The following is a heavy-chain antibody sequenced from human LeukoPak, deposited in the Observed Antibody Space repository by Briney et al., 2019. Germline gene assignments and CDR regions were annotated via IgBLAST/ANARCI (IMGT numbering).Heavy chain of an antibody. D-gene: IGHD2-2*01. CDR2: IDPISGGT. V-gene: IGHV1-2*02. CDR3: ARPHCSSTSCCFVF. CDR1: GYTFTGYY. J-gene: IGHJ4*02. Sequence: GASVKVSCKASGYTFTGYYMHWVRQAPGQGLEWMGWIDPISGGTNYAQKFQGIVTMTRDTSISTAYMELSRLRSDDTALYYCARPHCSSTSCCFVFWGQGTLVSVSS.